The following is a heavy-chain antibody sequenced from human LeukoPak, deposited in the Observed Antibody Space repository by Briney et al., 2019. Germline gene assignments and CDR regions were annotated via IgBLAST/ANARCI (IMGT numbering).Heavy chain of an antibody. CDR1: GGSISSYY. Sequence: PSETLSLTCPVSGGSISSYYWSWIRQPAGKGLEWIGRIYTSVSTNYNPSLKSRVTISVDKSKNQFSLKLSSVTAADTAVYYCARGGSQYFDLWGRGTLVTVSS. D-gene: IGHD3-10*01. CDR2: IYTSVST. V-gene: IGHV4-4*07. CDR3: ARGGSQYFDL. J-gene: IGHJ2*01.